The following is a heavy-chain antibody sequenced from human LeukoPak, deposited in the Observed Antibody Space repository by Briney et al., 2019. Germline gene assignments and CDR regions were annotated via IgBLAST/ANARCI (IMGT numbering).Heavy chain of an antibody. CDR2: IYSGGST. CDR3: ARDSSPHGMDV. Sequence: GGSLRLSCAASGFTVSSNYMSWVRQAPGKGLEWVSVIYSGGSTYYADSVEGRFTISRDNSKNTLYLQMNSLRAEDTAVYYCARDSSPHGMDVWGQGTTVTVSS. CDR1: GFTVSSNY. V-gene: IGHV3-53*01. J-gene: IGHJ6*02.